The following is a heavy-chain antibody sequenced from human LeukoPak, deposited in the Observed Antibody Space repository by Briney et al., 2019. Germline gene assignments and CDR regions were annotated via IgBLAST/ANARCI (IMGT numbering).Heavy chain of an antibody. Sequence: PSETLSLTCTVSGGSISSYYWSWIRQPAGKGLEWIGRIYTSGSTNYNPSLKSRVTMSVDTSKNQSSLKLSSVTAADTAVYYCAGATTVTTLASGMDVWGQGTTVTVSS. CDR1: GGSISSYY. J-gene: IGHJ6*02. CDR3: AGATTVTTLASGMDV. D-gene: IGHD4-17*01. CDR2: IYTSGST. V-gene: IGHV4-4*07.